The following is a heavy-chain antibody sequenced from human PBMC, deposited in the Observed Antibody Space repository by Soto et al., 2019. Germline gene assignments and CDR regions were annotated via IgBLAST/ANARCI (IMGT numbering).Heavy chain of an antibody. CDR1: GYTFTSYG. V-gene: IGHV1-18*01. CDR2: ISAYNGNT. Sequence: ASVKVSCKASGYTFTSYGISWVRQAPGQGLEWMGWISAYNGNTNYAQKLQGRVTMTTDTSTSTAYMELRSLRSDDTAVYYCARTVGGRYCSSTSCQAPFDYWGQGTLVTVSS. D-gene: IGHD2-2*01. CDR3: ARTVGGRYCSSTSCQAPFDY. J-gene: IGHJ4*02.